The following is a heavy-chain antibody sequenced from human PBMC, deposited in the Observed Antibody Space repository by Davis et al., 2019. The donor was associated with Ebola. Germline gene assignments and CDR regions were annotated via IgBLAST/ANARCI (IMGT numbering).Heavy chain of an antibody. J-gene: IGHJ4*02. V-gene: IGHV3-15*01. D-gene: IGHD6-19*01. Sequence: GGSLRLSCAASGFTFSNAWMSWVRQAPGKGLEWVGRITTNTDGGTTDYAAPVKGRFTISRDDSKNTLYLQMNSLKTEDTAVYYCTTRYIAVTTNQSRFYFDYWGQGTLVTVSS. CDR2: ITTNTDGGTT. CDR1: GFTFSNAW. CDR3: TTRYIAVTTNQSRFYFDY.